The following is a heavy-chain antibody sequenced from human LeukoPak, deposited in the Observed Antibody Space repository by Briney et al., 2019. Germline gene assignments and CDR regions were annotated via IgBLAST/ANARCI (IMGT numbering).Heavy chain of an antibody. V-gene: IGHV4-39*01. CDR1: GGSISSSSYY. CDR3: ARGGYDWPSAFDI. Sequence: PSETLSLTCTVSGGSISSSSYYWGWIRQPPGKGLEWIGSIYYSGSTYYNPSLKSRVTISVDTSKNQFSLKLSSVTAADTAVYYCARGGYDWPSAFDIWGQGTMVTVSS. J-gene: IGHJ3*02. D-gene: IGHD5-12*01. CDR2: IYYSGST.